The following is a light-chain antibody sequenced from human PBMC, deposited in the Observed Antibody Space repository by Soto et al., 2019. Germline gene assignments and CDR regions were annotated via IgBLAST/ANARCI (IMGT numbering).Light chain of an antibody. CDR2: AAS. Sequence: DIQMTQSPSSLSASVGDRFAMTCRASQGIITYLNWYQQKPGKAPKLLIYAASTLQSGVPSRFSGSGSGTDFTLTISSLQPEDFATYYCQQLNSYPRTFGQGTKVDIK. J-gene: IGKJ1*01. CDR3: QQLNSYPRT. CDR1: QGIITY. V-gene: IGKV1-9*01.